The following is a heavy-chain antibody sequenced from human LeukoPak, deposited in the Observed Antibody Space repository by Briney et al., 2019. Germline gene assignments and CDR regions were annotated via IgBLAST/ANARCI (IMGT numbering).Heavy chain of an antibody. J-gene: IGHJ4*02. V-gene: IGHV1-46*01. Sequence: GASVTVSCKASGYTFTGYYIHWVRQAPGQGLEWMGWINPSGGSTSYAQKFQGRVTMTRDTSTSTVYMELSSLRSEDTAVYYCARWPVGGSYVSPGNDYWGQGTLVTVSS. CDR2: INPSGGST. CDR3: ARWPVGGSYVSPGNDY. CDR1: GYTFTGYY. D-gene: IGHD1-26*01.